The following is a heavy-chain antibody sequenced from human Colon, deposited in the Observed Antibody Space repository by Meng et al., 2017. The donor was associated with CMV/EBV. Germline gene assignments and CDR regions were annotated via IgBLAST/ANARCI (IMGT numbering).Heavy chain of an antibody. CDR1: GYTFSDYY. V-gene: IGHV1-2*02. CDR2: IRSDGSAT. CDR3: VRSSGWSLFDY. J-gene: IGHJ4*02. Sequence: VQLMQSGAGVKEPGASVKVSCKTSGYTFSDYYMHWVRQAPGQGLEWMGWIRSDGSATNYAQKFRGRVTMTRDASVSTAYMELSGLTSDDTAAYFCVRSSGWSLFDYWGPGALVTVSS. D-gene: IGHD6-19*01.